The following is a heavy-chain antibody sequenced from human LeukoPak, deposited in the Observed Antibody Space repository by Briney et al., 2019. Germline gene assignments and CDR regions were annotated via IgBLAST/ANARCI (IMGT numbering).Heavy chain of an antibody. J-gene: IGHJ4*02. CDR3: ARDSVRGSYYGDY. D-gene: IGHD1-26*01. CDR1: GFTFSSYA. V-gene: IGHV3-30-3*01. Sequence: GGSLRLSCVASGFTFSSYAMHWVRQAPGKGLEWVAVISYDGSNKYYADSVKGRFTISRDNSKNTLYLQMNSLRAEDTAVYYCARDSVRGSYYGDYWGQGTLVTVSS. CDR2: ISYDGSNK.